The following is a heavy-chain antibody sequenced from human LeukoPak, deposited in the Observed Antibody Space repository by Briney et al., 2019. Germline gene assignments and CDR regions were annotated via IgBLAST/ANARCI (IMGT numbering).Heavy chain of an antibody. CDR1: GFTFSSYG. Sequence: GGSLRLSCAASGFTFSSYGMHWVRQAPGKGLEWVPVISYDGSNKYYADSVKGRFTISRDNSKNTLYLQMNSLRAEDTAVYYCASVALRDYDILTGYYSRDYWGQGTLVTVSS. V-gene: IGHV3-30-3*01. CDR3: ASVALRDYDILTGYYSRDY. D-gene: IGHD3-9*01. CDR2: ISYDGSNK. J-gene: IGHJ4*02.